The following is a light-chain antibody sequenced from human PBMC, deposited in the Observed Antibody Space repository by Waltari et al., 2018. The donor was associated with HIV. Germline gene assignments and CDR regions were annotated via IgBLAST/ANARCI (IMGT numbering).Light chain of an antibody. J-gene: IGKJ1*01. CDR1: QSLLSTNGNTY. CDR3: MQGLQTPWT. CDR2: LVS. V-gene: IGKV2-28*01. Sequence: DIMMTQSPLSLPVTPGESASISCRSSQSLLSTNGNTYFAWYLQKPGQSPQLLISLVSNRASGVPERFSGSGSGTDFTLTISGVEAEDVGVYYCMQGLQTPWTFGQGTKVEIK.